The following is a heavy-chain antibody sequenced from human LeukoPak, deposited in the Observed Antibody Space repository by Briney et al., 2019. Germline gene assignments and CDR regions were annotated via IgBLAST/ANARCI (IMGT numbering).Heavy chain of an antibody. D-gene: IGHD3-9*01. Sequence: PSETLSLTCAVYGGSFSGYYWSWIRQPPGKGLEWIGEINHSGSTNYNPSLKSRVTISVDTSKNQFSLKLSSVTAADTAVYYCARGVTRWPFYDIGLFDIWGQGTMVTVSS. CDR2: INHSGST. CDR1: GGSFSGYY. V-gene: IGHV4-34*01. J-gene: IGHJ3*02. CDR3: ARGVTRWPFYDIGLFDI.